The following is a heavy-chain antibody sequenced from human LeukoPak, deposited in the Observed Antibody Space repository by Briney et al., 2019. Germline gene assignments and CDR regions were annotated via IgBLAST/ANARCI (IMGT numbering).Heavy chain of an antibody. D-gene: IGHD3/OR15-3a*01. Sequence: SETLSLTCTVSGDSITSSYWSWIRQPAGKGLEWIGRLYPSGSTNYNSSLKSRVTMSVDTSKNQFALHLKSVTAADTAMYYCARDSNDFWTAYSDNWGPGSLVTVSS. J-gene: IGHJ4*02. CDR1: GDSITSSY. V-gene: IGHV4-4*07. CDR2: LYPSGST. CDR3: ARDSNDFWTAYSDN.